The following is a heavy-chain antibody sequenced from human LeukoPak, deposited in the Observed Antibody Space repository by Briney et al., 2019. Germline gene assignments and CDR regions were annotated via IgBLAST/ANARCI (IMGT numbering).Heavy chain of an antibody. CDR2: ISSSSDTI. CDR1: GFTFSTYT. CDR3: ARYLGHSSGHYGSIYWYFDL. Sequence: RTGGSLRLSCAASGFTFSTYTMNWVRQAPGKGLEWVSYISSSSDTIYYADSVRGLFTISRDNAKNSLYLQMNSLRAEDTAVYYCARYLGHSSGHYGSIYWYFDLWGRGTLVTVSS. V-gene: IGHV3-48*04. D-gene: IGHD3-22*01. J-gene: IGHJ2*01.